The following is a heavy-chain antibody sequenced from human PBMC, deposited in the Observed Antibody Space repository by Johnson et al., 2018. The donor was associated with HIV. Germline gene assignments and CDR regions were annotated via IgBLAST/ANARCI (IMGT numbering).Heavy chain of an antibody. CDR2: IRYDGRNK. CDR3: ASGIAVAGTLLDAFDI. D-gene: IGHD6-19*01. J-gene: IGHJ3*02. CDR1: VFTFSSYG. Sequence: VQLVESGGGVVQPGGSLRLSCAASVFTFSSYGMHWVRQAPGKGLEWVAFIRYDGRNKYYADSVKGRFTISRDNSKNTLYLQMNSLRAEDTAVYYCASGIAVAGTLLDAFDIWGQGTMGTVSS. V-gene: IGHV3-30*02.